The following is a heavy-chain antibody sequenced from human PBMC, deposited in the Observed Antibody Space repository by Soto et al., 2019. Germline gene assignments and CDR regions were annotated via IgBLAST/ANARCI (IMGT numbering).Heavy chain of an antibody. CDR2: TYYRSKWYN. D-gene: IGHD1-1*01. CDR3: ARGLERVAHYYYGMDV. J-gene: IGHJ6*02. V-gene: IGHV6-1*01. CDR1: GDSVSSNSAA. Sequence: PSPTLSLPCPISGDSVSSNSAAWNWIRQSPSRGLEWLRRTYYRSKWYNDYAVSVKSRITINPDTSKNQFSLQVHSVTPEDTAVYYCARGLERVAHYYYGMDVWSQGTTGTSP.